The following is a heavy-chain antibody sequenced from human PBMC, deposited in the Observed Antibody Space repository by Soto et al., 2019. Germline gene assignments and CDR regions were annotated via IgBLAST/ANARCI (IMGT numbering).Heavy chain of an antibody. CDR1: GLTFMASW. D-gene: IGHD6-6*01. Sequence: GGSIRISCAASGLTFMASWMKWVRQHPGKGLEWVPYVSADGSEKNYVASVKGRFTISRDNAYNSLYLQRNSLRVEDKAVYYSARTPRLLDSSGQGTLVTVSS. V-gene: IGHV3-7*03. CDR2: VSADGSEK. J-gene: IGHJ4*02. CDR3: ARTPRLLDS.